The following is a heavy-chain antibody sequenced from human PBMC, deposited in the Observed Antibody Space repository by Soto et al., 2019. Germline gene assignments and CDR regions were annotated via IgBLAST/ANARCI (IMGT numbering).Heavy chain of an antibody. D-gene: IGHD3-10*02. CDR2: IYSGGST. V-gene: IGHV3-66*01. J-gene: IGHJ5*02. CDR3: ANILPVYYDRGWFDP. CDR1: GFTVSSNY. Sequence: GGSLRLSCAASGFTVSSNYMSWVRQAPGKGLEWVSVIYSGGSTYYADSVKGRFTISRDNSKNTLYLQMNSLRAEDTAVYYCANILPVYYDRGWFDPWGQGTLVTVSS.